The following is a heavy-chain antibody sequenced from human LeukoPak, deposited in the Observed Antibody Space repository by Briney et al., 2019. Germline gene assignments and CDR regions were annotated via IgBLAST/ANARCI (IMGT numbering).Heavy chain of an antibody. Sequence: ASVKVSCKDSGYTFTSYAMHWVRQAPGQRLEWMGWINAGNGNTKYSQKFQGRVTITRDTSASTAYMELSSLRSEDTAVYYCARSDYYDSSGYYWGGYFDYWGQGTLVTVSS. D-gene: IGHD3-22*01. CDR3: ARSDYYDSSGYYWGGYFDY. CDR1: GYTFTSYA. J-gene: IGHJ4*02. CDR2: INAGNGNT. V-gene: IGHV1-3*01.